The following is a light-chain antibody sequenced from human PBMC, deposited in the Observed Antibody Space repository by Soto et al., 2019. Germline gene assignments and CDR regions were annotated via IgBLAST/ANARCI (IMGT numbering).Light chain of an antibody. CDR3: QQRSNWPAN. Sequence: EIVLTQSPATLSLSPGERATLSCRASQTITTYLAWYQQNPGLPPRLLIYGASNRATCIPARFSGSGSGTDFTLTISNLEPEDFAVYYCQQRSNWPANFGQGTRLDIK. V-gene: IGKV3-11*01. CDR1: QTITTY. CDR2: GAS. J-gene: IGKJ5*01.